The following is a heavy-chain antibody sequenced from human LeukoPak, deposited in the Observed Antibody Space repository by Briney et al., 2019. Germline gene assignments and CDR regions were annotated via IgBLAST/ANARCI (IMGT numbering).Heavy chain of an antibody. J-gene: IGHJ4*02. CDR2: ISGSGGST. D-gene: IGHD4-17*01. CDR3: AKGGTGRVTTGTW. Sequence: GGSLRLSCAASGFTFSSYAMTWVRQAPGKGLEWVSAISGSGGSTYYADSVKGRFTISRDNSENTLFLQMNSLRAEDTAVYYCAKGGTGRVTTGTWWGQGTLVTVSS. V-gene: IGHV3-23*01. CDR1: GFTFSSYA.